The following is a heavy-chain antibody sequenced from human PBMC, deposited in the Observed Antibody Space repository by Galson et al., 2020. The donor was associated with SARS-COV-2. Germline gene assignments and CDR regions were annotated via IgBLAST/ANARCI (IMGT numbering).Heavy chain of an antibody. J-gene: IGHJ4*02. Sequence: ETSETLSLTCTVSGGSISSGDYYWSWIRQPPGKGLEWIGYIYYSGSTYYNPSLKSRVTISVDTSKNQFSLKLSSVTAADTAVYYCARVWTGITGTTGRYFDYWGQGTLVTVSS. V-gene: IGHV4-30-4*01. D-gene: IGHD1-7*01. CDR1: GGSISSGDYY. CDR3: ARVWTGITGTTGRYFDY. CDR2: IYYSGST.